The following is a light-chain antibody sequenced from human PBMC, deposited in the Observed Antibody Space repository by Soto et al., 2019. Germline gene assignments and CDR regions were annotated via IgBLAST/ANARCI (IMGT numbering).Light chain of an antibody. J-gene: IGKJ1*01. Sequence: EIQMSHSPSTQSAYVGNSDTITCHASQSISSWLAWYQQKPGKAPKHLXYDGSSLVSGVPSRFSGSGSGSEIXLTISSLQPDDFATYYCQQYNSYPWTFGQGTKVDIK. V-gene: IGKV1-5*01. CDR1: QSISSW. CDR3: QQYNSYPWT. CDR2: DGS.